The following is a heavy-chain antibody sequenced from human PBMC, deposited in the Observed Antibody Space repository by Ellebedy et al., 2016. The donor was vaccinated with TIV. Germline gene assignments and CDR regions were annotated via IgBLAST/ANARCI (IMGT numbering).Heavy chain of an antibody. CDR1: GFTVSSNY. V-gene: IGHV3-53*04. D-gene: IGHD6-19*01. Sequence: GESLKISCAASGFTVSSNYMSWVRQAPGKGLEWVSVIYSGGSTYYADSVKGRFTISRHNSKNTLYLQMNSLRAEDTAVYYCARSRGDGWDYWGQGTLVTVSS. J-gene: IGHJ4*02. CDR2: IYSGGST. CDR3: ARSRGDGWDY.